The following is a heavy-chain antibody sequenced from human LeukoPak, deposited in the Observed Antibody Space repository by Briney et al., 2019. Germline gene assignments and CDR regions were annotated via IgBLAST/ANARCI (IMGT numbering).Heavy chain of an antibody. CDR1: GFTFSKYG. V-gene: IGHV3-23*01. Sequence: PGGSLRPSCAASGFTFSKYGAWVRQAPGKGLEWVSAITSSGATYYADSVKGRFTISGDNSKNTLYLQMNSLGAEDTAVYYCANGRSESYHYWGRGTLVTVSS. D-gene: IGHD1-26*01. J-gene: IGHJ4*02. CDR3: ANGRSESYHY. CDR2: ITSSGAT.